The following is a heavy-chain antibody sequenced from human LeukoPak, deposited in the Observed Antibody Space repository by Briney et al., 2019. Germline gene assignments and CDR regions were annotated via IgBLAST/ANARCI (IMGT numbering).Heavy chain of an antibody. CDR1: GYTFTNYG. Sequence: ASVKVSCKASGYTFTNYGISWVRQAPGQGLEWMGWISPYSGHTDYAQNLQVRVTMTTDTSTTTAYMELRSLRSDDTAVYYCAGDGYRSIDYWGQGTLVSVSS. CDR2: ISPYSGHT. V-gene: IGHV1-18*01. J-gene: IGHJ4*02. D-gene: IGHD5-12*01. CDR3: AGDGYRSIDY.